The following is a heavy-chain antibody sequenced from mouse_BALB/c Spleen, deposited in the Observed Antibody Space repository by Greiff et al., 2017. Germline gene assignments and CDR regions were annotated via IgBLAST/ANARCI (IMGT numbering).Heavy chain of an antibody. D-gene: IGHD2-1*01. CDR3: ADYGNPAWFAY. CDR1: GYTFTSYV. CDR2: INPYNDGT. V-gene: IGHV1-14*01. Sequence: EVQLQQSGPELVKPGASVKMSCKASGYTFTSYVMHWVKQKPGQGLEWIGYINPYNDGTKYNEKFKGKATLTSDKSSSTAYMELSSLTSEDSAVYYCADYGNPAWFAYWGQGTLVTVSA. J-gene: IGHJ3*01.